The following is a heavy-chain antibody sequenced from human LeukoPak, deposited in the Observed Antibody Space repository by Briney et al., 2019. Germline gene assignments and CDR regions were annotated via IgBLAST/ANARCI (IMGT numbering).Heavy chain of an antibody. CDR3: AKDSVAVAGLVNYFDY. Sequence: PGGSLRLSCTASGFTFGDYAMTWVRQAPGKGLEWVSTVSGSGASTYYADSVKGRFTISRDNSKNTLYLQMNSLRAEDTALYYCAKDSVAVAGLVNYFDYWGQGTLVTVSS. V-gene: IGHV3-23*01. D-gene: IGHD6-19*01. CDR1: GFTFGDYA. CDR2: VSGSGAST. J-gene: IGHJ4*02.